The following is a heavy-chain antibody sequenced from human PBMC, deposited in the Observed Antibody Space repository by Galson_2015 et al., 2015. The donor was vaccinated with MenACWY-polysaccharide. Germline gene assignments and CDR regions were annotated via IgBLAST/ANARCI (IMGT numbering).Heavy chain of an antibody. J-gene: IGHJ4*02. V-gene: IGHV3-74*01. Sequence: SLRLSCAASGFTFSTYWMHWVRQAPGKGLVWVSRIKSDGSSTSYADPVKGRFTISRDNAKNTLYLQMNSLRAEDTAVYYCARGYSGYDWGQGTLVTVSS. CDR2: IKSDGSST. CDR3: ARGYSGYD. CDR1: GFTFSTYW. D-gene: IGHD5-12*01.